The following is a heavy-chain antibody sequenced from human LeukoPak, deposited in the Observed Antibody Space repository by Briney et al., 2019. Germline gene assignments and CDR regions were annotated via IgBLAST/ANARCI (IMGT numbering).Heavy chain of an antibody. J-gene: IGHJ6*02. D-gene: IGHD5-12*01. Sequence: GASVKVSCKASGYIFTSYDMHWVRQAPGQGLEWMGIINPNGCSTSYAEKIQGRVTMTRDTSTSTVYMELSSLRSEDTGVYYCAREGYSGYAWQKLAPGYGMDVWGQGTTVTVSS. CDR1: GYIFTSYD. V-gene: IGHV1-46*01. CDR2: INPNGCST. CDR3: AREGYSGYAWQKLAPGYGMDV.